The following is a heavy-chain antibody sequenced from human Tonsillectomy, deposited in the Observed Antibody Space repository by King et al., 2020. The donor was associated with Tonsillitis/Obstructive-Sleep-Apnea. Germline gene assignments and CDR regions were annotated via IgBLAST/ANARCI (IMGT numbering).Heavy chain of an antibody. V-gene: IGHV4-39*01. J-gene: IGHJ3*01. CDR2: IDYSGTN. D-gene: IGHD4-17*01. Sequence: MPLQESGPGLVKPSETLSLTCTVSGGSISSNIYYWGWIRQPPGKGLEWIGSIDYSGTNYYNPSLRSRVTISVDTSKNQFSLKLSSVTAADTAVYYCARRLSAATIRVGFDFWGQGTMVTVAS. CDR3: ARRLSAATIRVGFDF. CDR1: GGSISSNIYY.